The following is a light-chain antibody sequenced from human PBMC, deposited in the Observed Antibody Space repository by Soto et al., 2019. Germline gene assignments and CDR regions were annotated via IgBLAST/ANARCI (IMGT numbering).Light chain of an antibody. CDR2: WAS. CDR3: QHYYSAPLT. V-gene: IGKV4-1*01. CDR1: RSVLYSSNNRNY. J-gene: IGKJ4*01. Sequence: IVMTHSPDSLAVSLGARATINCKSSRSVLYSSNNRNYLAWYQQKPGQPPKLLIYWASTRESGVPDRFSGSGSGTDFTLTISSLQAEDVAVYYCQHYYSAPLTFGGGNKVAIK.